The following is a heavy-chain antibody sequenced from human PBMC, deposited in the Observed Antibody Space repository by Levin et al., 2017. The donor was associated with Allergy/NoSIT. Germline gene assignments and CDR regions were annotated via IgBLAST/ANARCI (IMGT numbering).Heavy chain of an antibody. Sequence: RASVKVSCKASGGTFSSYAISWVRQAPGQGLEWMGGIIPIFGTANYAQKFQGRVTITADESTSTAYMELSSLRSEDTAVYYCARCLRKDIVVVVAAGDAFDSWGQGTMVTVSS. V-gene: IGHV1-69*13. CDR3: ARCLRKDIVVVVAAGDAFDS. D-gene: IGHD2-15*01. J-gene: IGHJ3*02. CDR1: GGTFSSYA. CDR2: IIPIFGTA.